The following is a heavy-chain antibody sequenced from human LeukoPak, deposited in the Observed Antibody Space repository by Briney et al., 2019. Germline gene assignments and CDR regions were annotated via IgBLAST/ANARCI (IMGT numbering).Heavy chain of an antibody. D-gene: IGHD3-22*01. V-gene: IGHV4-61*02. CDR2: IYTSGST. Sequence: TASETLSLTCTVSGGSISSGSYYWSWIRQPAGKGLEWIGRIYTSGSTNYNPSLKSRVTISVDTSKNQFSLKLSSVTAADTAVYYCARELTYYYDSSGCEYWGQGTLVTVSS. J-gene: IGHJ4*02. CDR1: GGSISSGSYY. CDR3: ARELTYYYDSSGCEY.